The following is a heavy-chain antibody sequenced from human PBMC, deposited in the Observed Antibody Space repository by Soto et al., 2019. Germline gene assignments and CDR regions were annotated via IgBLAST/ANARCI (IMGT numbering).Heavy chain of an antibody. CDR2: ISGSGGST. CDR1: GFTFSSYA. D-gene: IGHD3-10*01. V-gene: IGHV3-23*01. J-gene: IGHJ6*03. CDR3: AKSNRQQRLGSGSYWERRYYYYYYMDV. Sequence: GVSLRLSCAASGFTFSSYAMSWVRQAPGKGLEWVSAISGSGGSTYYADSVKGRFTISRDNSKNTLYLQMNSLRAEDTAVYYCAKSNRQQRLGSGSYWERRYYYYYYMDVWGKGTAVTVSS.